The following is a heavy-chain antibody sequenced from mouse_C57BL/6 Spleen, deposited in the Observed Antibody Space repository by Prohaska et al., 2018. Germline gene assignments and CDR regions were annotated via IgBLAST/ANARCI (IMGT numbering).Heavy chain of an antibody. Sequence: EVQLLETGGGLVQPGGSRGLSCEGSVFTFSGFWMSWVRQTPGKTLEWIGDINSDGSAINYAPSIKDRFTIFRDNDKSTLYLQMSNVRSEDTATYFCMRYGNYWYFDVWGTGTTVTVSS. CDR2: INSDGSAI. J-gene: IGHJ1*03. D-gene: IGHD2-1*01. CDR3: MRYGNYWYFDV. V-gene: IGHV11-2*01. CDR1: VFTFSGFW.